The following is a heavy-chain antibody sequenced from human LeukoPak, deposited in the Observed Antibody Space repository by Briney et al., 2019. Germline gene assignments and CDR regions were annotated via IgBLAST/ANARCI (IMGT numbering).Heavy chain of an antibody. Sequence: PGGSLRLSCAASGFTFSSYWMSWVRQAPGKGLEWVANIKQDGSEKYYVDSVKGRFTISRDNAKNSLYLQMNSLRAEDTAVYYCARDGDSSGWYGALYYFDYWGQGTLVTVSS. J-gene: IGHJ4*02. CDR3: ARDGDSSGWYGALYYFDY. CDR2: IKQDGSEK. D-gene: IGHD6-19*01. V-gene: IGHV3-7*01. CDR1: GFTFSSYW.